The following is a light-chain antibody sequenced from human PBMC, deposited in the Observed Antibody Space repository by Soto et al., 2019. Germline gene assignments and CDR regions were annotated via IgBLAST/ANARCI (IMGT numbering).Light chain of an antibody. V-gene: IGLV1-44*01. Sequence: SVLTQPPSASGTPGQRVTISCSGSSSNIGSNTVHWYQQLPGTAPKLLIYSNNQRPSGVPARFSGSKSGTSASLAISGLQSEDEADYYCAAWDDSLNGYVFGTGTKLTVL. CDR2: SNN. CDR1: SSNIGSNT. J-gene: IGLJ1*01. CDR3: AAWDDSLNGYV.